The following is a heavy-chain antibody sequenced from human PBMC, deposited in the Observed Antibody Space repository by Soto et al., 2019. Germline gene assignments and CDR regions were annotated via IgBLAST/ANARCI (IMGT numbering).Heavy chain of an antibody. V-gene: IGHV3-13*05. CDR2: IGIAGDP. D-gene: IGHD4-17*01. CDR3: ARSPQDFGDYLSYAMDV. Sequence: EVQLVESGGGLVQPGGSLRLSCAASGFTFNSHDMHWVRQTTGRVLEWISGIGIAGDPYYSGSVKGRFTISRENAKNSFYLEMNTLRARDTAVYYCARSPQDFGDYLSYAMDVWGQGTTVTVSS. J-gene: IGHJ6*02. CDR1: GFTFNSHD.